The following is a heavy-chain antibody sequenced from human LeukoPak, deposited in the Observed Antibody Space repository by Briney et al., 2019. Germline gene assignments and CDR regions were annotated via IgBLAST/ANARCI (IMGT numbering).Heavy chain of an antibody. D-gene: IGHD2-15*01. Sequence: SETLSLTCSVSGVSVRSRSYCWGWIRQPPGKGLEWIGSICYSGSSPYKPSFRSRVTISVDTSQNQFSLNLKSVTAADTAVYHCARHSGVASSLPFDYWGQGSLVTVSS. J-gene: IGHJ4*02. CDR2: ICYSGSS. CDR1: GVSVRSRSYC. V-gene: IGHV4-39*01. CDR3: ARHSGVASSLPFDY.